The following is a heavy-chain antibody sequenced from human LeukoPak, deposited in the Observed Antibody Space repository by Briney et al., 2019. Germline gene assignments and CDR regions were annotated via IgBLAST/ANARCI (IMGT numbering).Heavy chain of an antibody. J-gene: IGHJ4*02. Sequence: SETLSLTCTVSGGSISSYYWSWIRQPAGKGLEWIGYIYYSGSTNYNPSLKSRVTISVDTSKNQFSLKLSSVTAADTAVYYCARELGYCSSTSCYDRYFDYWGQGTLVTVSS. CDR2: IYYSGST. CDR3: ARELGYCSSTSCYDRYFDY. V-gene: IGHV4-59*01. CDR1: GGSISSYY. D-gene: IGHD2-2*01.